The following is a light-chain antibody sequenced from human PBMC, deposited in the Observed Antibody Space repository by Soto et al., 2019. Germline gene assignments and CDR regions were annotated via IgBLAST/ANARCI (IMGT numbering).Light chain of an antibody. Sequence: EIVMTQSPATLSVSPGERATLSCRASQSVSSNLAWYQQKPGQAPRLLIYGASTRATGIPARFSGSGSGTEFTRTISSLQSEDFAGYYCQQEWTFGQGTKVEIK. CDR2: GAS. J-gene: IGKJ1*01. V-gene: IGKV3-15*01. CDR3: QQEWT. CDR1: QSVSSN.